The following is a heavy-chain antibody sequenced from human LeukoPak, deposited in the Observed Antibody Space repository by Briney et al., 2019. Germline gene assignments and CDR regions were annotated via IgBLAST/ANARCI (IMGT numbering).Heavy chain of an antibody. Sequence: GGSLRLSCAASGFTFDDYTMHWVRQAPGKGLEWVSLISWDGGSTYYADSVKGRFTISRDNSKNTLYLQMNSLRAEDTAVYYCAREQQLVYSLWGQGTLVTVSS. CDR3: AREQQLVYSL. V-gene: IGHV3-43*01. CDR2: ISWDGGST. CDR1: GFTFDDYT. J-gene: IGHJ4*02. D-gene: IGHD6-13*01.